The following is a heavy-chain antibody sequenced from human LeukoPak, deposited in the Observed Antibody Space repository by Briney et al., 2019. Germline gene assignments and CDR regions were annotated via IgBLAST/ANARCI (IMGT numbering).Heavy chain of an antibody. CDR2: LRGNGDA. CDR3: AKASWVSTADAVL. J-gene: IGHJ4*02. Sequence: GGSLRLSCVASGFTFSSYAMSWVRETPARGLEWVSSLRGNGDAFYADSVKGRFTLSRDESRNTVYLQLNKLRVEDTAIYYCAKASWVSTADAVLWGQGTVDTVSS. V-gene: IGHV3-23*01. CDR1: GFTFSSYA. D-gene: IGHD3-16*01.